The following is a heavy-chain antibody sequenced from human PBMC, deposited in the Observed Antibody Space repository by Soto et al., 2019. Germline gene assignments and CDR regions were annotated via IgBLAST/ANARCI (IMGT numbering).Heavy chain of an antibody. Sequence: ASVKVSWKASVYTFTSYGIAWMRQAPGQGLEWMGWISAYNGNTDYAQKVHGRVTMTSDTSTGTAYMELGSLRSDDTAVYYCAREVSTIPLGFPAYWGQRSLVIGSS. CDR2: ISAYNGNT. J-gene: IGHJ4*02. CDR3: AREVSTIPLGFPAY. CDR1: VYTFTSYG. D-gene: IGHD5-12*01. V-gene: IGHV1-18*01.